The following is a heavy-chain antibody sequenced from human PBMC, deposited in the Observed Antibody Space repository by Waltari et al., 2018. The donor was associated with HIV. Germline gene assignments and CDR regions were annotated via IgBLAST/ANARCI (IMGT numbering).Heavy chain of an antibody. CDR3: ASGSRRGHSHGIDY. J-gene: IGHJ4*02. D-gene: IGHD5-18*01. CDR1: GYSIESGYY. V-gene: IGHV4-38-2*01. CDR2: SLLSGNT. Sequence: QVQLQESGPGLVKPSETLSLTCSVSGYSIESGYYWGWIRQPPGKALEWIGSSLLSGNTYYNPSLKSRLTISLDTSKNQVSLKLSSVTAADTAVYYCASGSRRGHSHGIDYWGQGTLVTVSS.